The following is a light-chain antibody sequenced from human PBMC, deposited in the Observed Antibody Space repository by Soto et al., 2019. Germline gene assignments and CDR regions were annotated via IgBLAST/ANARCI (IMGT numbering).Light chain of an antibody. J-gene: IGKJ1*01. Sequence: EIVLTQSPGTLSLSPGERATLSCRTSQSVSNNYLAWYQQKPGQAPRLLSYGASSRATGIPDRFSGSGSGTDFTLRISRLEHEDFAVYDCHRYSRLWTFGEGKKVDXK. CDR2: GAS. CDR1: QSVSNNY. CDR3: HRYSRLWT. V-gene: IGKV3-20*01.